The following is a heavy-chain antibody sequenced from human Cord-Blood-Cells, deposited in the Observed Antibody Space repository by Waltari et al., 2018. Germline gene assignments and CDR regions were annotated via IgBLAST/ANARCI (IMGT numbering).Heavy chain of an antibody. CDR3: TTGVKQQLVG. CDR1: GFTFSNAW. D-gene: IGHD6-13*01. Sequence: EVQLVESGGGLVKPGGSLRLSCAASGFTFSNAWMSWVRQAPGKGMEWVDRIKSKTDGGTTDYAAPVKGRFTISRDDSKNTLYLQMNSLKTEDTAVYYCTTGVKQQLVGWGQGTLVTVSS. CDR2: IKSKTDGGTT. J-gene: IGHJ4*02. V-gene: IGHV3-15*01.